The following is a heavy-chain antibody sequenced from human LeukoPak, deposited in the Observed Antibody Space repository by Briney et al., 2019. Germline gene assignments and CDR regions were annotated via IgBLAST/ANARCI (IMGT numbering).Heavy chain of an antibody. J-gene: IGHJ4*02. V-gene: IGHV3-33*08. CDR1: GFTFSSYG. CDR3: ARDRLRYSGSYPLDY. CDR2: IWYDGSNK. Sequence: QSGGSLRLSCAASGFTFSSYGMHWVRQAPGKGLEWVAVIWYDGSNKYYADSVKGRFTISRDNSKNTLYLQMNSLRAEDTAVYYCARDRLRYSGSYPLDYWGQGTLVTVSS. D-gene: IGHD1-26*01.